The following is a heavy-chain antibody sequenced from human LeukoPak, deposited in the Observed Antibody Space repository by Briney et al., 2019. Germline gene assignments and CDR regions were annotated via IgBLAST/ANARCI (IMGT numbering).Heavy chain of an antibody. D-gene: IGHD6-13*01. CDR2: VYSDGRT. CDR1: PDSTTSNF. J-gene: IGHJ4*02. CDR3: ARARGVGSWYYFDY. V-gene: IGHV3-53*01. Sequence: ETLSLTCTVSPDSTTSNFWSWVRQPPGKGLEWVSVVYSDGRTYYADSVQGRFTISRDNSRDTLFLQMHSLRAEDTALYYCARARGVGSWYYFDYWGQGTLVTVSS.